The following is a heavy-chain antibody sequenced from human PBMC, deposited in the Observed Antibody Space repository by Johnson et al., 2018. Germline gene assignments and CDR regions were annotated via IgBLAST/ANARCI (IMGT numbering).Heavy chain of an antibody. CDR2: INHSGST. J-gene: IGHJ3*02. CDR1: GGSFSGYY. Sequence: QVQLQQWGAGLLKPSETLSLTCAVYGGSFSGYYWSWIRQPPGKGLEWIGEINHSGSTTYNPSLKSRVTISVDTSKNQFSLKLSSMTAADTAVYYCAREKQQLVLDAFDIWGQGTMVTVSS. D-gene: IGHD6-13*01. CDR3: AREKQQLVLDAFDI. V-gene: IGHV4-34*01.